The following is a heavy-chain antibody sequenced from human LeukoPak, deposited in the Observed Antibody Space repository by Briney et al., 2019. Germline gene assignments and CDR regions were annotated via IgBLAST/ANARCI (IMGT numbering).Heavy chain of an antibody. CDR3: AKGYCSSTSCYGPLGY. CDR2: ISGSGGRT. D-gene: IGHD2-2*01. Sequence: GGSLRLSCAVSGFAFSVYAVSWVRQAPGKGLEWVSAISGSGGRTFYADSVKGRFTISKDNSKNTLYLQMNSLRAEDTAVYYCAKGYCSSTSCYGPLGYWGQGTLVTVSS. V-gene: IGHV3-23*01. J-gene: IGHJ4*02. CDR1: GFAFSVYA.